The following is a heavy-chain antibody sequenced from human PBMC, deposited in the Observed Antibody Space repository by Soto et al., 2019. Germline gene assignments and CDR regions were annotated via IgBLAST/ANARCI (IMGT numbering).Heavy chain of an antibody. D-gene: IGHD3-10*01. V-gene: IGHV4-30-4*01. CDR1: GGSISSGDYY. J-gene: IGHJ4*02. CDR3: AREDFYGSNIFDY. CDR2: IYYSGST. Sequence: SETLSLTCTVSGGSISSGDYYWSWIRQTPGKGLEWIGYIYYSGSTYYNPSLKSRVTISVDTSKNQFSLKLSSVTAADSAVYYCAREDFYGSNIFDYWGQGTLVTVSS.